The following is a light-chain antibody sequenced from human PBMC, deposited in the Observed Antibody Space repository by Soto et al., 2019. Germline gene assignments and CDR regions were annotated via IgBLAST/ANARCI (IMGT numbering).Light chain of an antibody. J-gene: IGKJ4*01. CDR2: WAS. Sequence: DIVMTQSPDSLAVSLGERATINCKSSQTVFYSSNTKNYLAWYQQKSGQPPKLLIYWASSRESGVPDRFSGRGSGTDFTLTISSLQAEDVAVYYCQQYYTTPHTFGGGTKVEIK. CDR3: QQYYTTPHT. V-gene: IGKV4-1*01. CDR1: QTVFYSSNTKNY.